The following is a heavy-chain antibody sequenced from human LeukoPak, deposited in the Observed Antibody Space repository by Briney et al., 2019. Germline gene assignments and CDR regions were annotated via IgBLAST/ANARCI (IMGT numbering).Heavy chain of an antibody. D-gene: IGHD4-17*01. J-gene: IGHJ4*02. Sequence: GGSLLLSCAASGFTFISYAMSWVRQAPGKGLEWVSAISGSGGSTYYADSVKGRFTISRDNSKNTLYLQMNSLRAEDTAVYYCAKDPESTVTTSSPLDYWGQGTLVTVSS. V-gene: IGHV3-23*01. CDR1: GFTFISYA. CDR3: AKDPESTVTTSSPLDY. CDR2: ISGSGGST.